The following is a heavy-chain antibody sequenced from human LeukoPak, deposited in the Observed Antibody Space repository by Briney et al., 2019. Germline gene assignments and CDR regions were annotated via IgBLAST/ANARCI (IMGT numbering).Heavy chain of an antibody. CDR1: GGSFSGYF. V-gene: IGHV4-34*01. CDR3: ARIYCSGGSCYWDYFDY. D-gene: IGHD2-15*01. Sequence: PSETLSLTCTVSGGSFSGYFWSWIRQPPGKGLEWIGDINHSGVTYYNPSLESRVTISLDTSKNQFSLKLSSVTAADTAVYYCARIYCSGGSCYWDYFDYWGQGTLVTVSS. J-gene: IGHJ4*02. CDR2: INHSGVT.